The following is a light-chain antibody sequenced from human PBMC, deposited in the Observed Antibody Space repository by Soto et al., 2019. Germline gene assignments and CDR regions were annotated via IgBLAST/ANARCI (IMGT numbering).Light chain of an antibody. J-gene: IGKJ4*01. CDR3: QQYGSSPSLT. CDR1: QSVSSSY. V-gene: IGKV3-20*01. Sequence: EIGLTQSPGTVSLSPGERATLSVMAGQSVSSSYLAWYQQKPGQAPRLLIYGASSRATGIPGRFSGSGSGTDFTLTISRLEPEDFAVYYCQQYGSSPSLTFGGGTKVDIK. CDR2: GAS.